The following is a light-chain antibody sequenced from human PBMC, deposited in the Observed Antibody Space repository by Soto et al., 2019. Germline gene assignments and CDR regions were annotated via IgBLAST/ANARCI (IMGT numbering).Light chain of an antibody. Sequence: EIVLAQSPGTLSLSPGETATLSCRASQTIGSTYLAWYQQKPGQAPRLLIFATSSRATGIPDRFSGSGSGTDFTLSISRLEPEDVAVYYCQQYASSPLLTFGGGTKVDIK. J-gene: IGKJ4*01. V-gene: IGKV3-20*01. CDR1: QTIGSTY. CDR3: QQYASSPLLT. CDR2: ATS.